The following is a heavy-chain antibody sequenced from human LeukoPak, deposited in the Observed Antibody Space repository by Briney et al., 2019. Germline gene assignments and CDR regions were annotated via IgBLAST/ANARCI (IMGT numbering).Heavy chain of an antibody. CDR2: INSHGGST. V-gene: IGHV3-64D*06. CDR3: VKATLGYCSGGTCSADY. CDR1: GFTFSSYA. D-gene: IGHD2-15*01. Sequence: GGSLRLSCSASGFTFSSYAMHWVREAPGKGLEYVSTINSHGGSTYYADSVKDRFTISRDNSKNTLYLQMSSLRSDDTAVYYCVKATLGYCSGGTCSADYWGQGTLVTVSS. J-gene: IGHJ4*02.